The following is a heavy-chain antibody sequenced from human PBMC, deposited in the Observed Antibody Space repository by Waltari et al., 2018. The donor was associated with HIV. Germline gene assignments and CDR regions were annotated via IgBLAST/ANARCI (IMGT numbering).Heavy chain of an antibody. CDR1: GASFNDYY. V-gene: IGHV4-34*01. Sequence: QAQLQQWGTGLLKPSEALSLTCAVYGASFNDYYWTWIRQLPGKGMEWMGDVGPGGNVNCLPSLRRRLPRSADASKDQFSLTLTSCAATDTGVYFCARGLQMTSYASGNWLWEQMLSRYFFDVWGQGTRV. CDR2: VGPGGNV. J-gene: IGHJ4*02. D-gene: IGHD2-2*01. CDR3: ARGLQMTSYASGNWLWEQMLSRYFFDV.